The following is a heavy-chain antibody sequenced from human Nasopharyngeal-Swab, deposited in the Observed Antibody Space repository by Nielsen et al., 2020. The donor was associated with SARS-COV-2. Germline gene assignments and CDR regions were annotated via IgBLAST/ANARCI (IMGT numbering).Heavy chain of an antibody. CDR2: ISYDGSNK. V-gene: IGHV3-30*19. CDR1: GFTFSSYG. Sequence: GGSLRLSCAASGFTFSSYGMHWVRRAPGKGLEWVAVISYDGSNKYYADSVKGRFTISRDNSRNTLYLQMNSLRAEDTAVYYCARAGGGYSYADYWGQGTLVTVSS. D-gene: IGHD5-18*01. CDR3: ARAGGGYSYADY. J-gene: IGHJ4*02.